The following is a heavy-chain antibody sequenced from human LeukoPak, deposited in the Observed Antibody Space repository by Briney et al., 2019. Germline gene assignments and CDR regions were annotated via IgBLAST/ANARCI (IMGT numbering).Heavy chain of an antibody. CDR1: GGSISSYY. V-gene: IGHV4-59*08. CDR2: IYYSRST. J-gene: IGHJ2*01. Sequence: KPSETLSLTCTVSGGSISSYYWSWIRQPPGKGLEWIGYIYYSRSTNYNPSLKSRVTISVDTSKNQFSLKLSSVTAADTAVYYCARHVGRYRYFDLWGRGTLVTVSS. CDR3: ARHVGRYRYFDL.